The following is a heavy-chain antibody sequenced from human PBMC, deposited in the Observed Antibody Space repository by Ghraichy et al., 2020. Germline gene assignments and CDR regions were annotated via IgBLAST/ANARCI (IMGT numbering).Heavy chain of an antibody. CDR1: GFIFSSYF. J-gene: IGHJ4*02. CDR3: ARVGWRDLWFVDY. D-gene: IGHD3-10*01. CDR2: ISYDGIKK. Sequence: GGSLRLSCAASGFIFSSYFMHWVRQAPGQGLEWVAVISYDGIKKDYADSVKGRFIISRDNSKNTLDLQMNSLRTEDTAIYYCARVGWRDLWFVDYWGQGTLVTVSS. V-gene: IGHV3-30-3*01.